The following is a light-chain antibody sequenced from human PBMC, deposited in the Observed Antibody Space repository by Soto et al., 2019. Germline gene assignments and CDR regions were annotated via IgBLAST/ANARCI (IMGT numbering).Light chain of an antibody. J-gene: IGKJ3*01. CDR2: DAS. Sequence: EIVLTQSPATLSLSPGERVTLSCRASQSITTYLVWYQQKPGQAPRLLIYDASNRATGIPARFSGSGSGTDFTPTISILETEYIAVYYCQQRSNWPYTFGPGTEVDLK. V-gene: IGKV3-11*01. CDR1: QSITTY. CDR3: QQRSNWPYT.